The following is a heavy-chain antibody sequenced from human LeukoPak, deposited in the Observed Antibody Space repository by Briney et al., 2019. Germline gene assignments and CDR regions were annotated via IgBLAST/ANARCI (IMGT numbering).Heavy chain of an antibody. J-gene: IGHJ4*02. CDR2: INPNSGGT. Sequence: ASVKVSCKASGYTFTGYYMHWVRQAPRQGLEWMGWINPNSGGTNYAQKFQGRVTMTRDTSISTAYMELSRLRSDDTAVYYCARDREPLSGWTPDFDYWGQGTLVTVSS. CDR1: GYTFTGYY. CDR3: ARDREPLSGWTPDFDY. V-gene: IGHV1-2*02. D-gene: IGHD6-19*01.